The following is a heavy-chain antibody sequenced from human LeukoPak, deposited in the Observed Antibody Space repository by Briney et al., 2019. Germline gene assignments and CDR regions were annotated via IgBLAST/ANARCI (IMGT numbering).Heavy chain of an antibody. J-gene: IGHJ4*02. CDR1: GYTFTGYY. Sequence: ASVKVSCKASGYTFTGYYMHWVRQAPGQGLEWMGWINPNSGGTNYAQKFQGRVTMTRDTSISTACMELSRLRSDDTAVYYCARVEYYGSGSPYYFDYWGQGTLVTVSS. CDR3: ARVEYYGSGSPYYFDY. D-gene: IGHD3-10*01. CDR2: INPNSGGT. V-gene: IGHV1-2*02.